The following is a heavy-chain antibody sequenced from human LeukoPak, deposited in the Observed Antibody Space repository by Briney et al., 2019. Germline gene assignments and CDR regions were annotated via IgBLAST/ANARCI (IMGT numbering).Heavy chain of an antibody. Sequence: ASVKVSCKASGYTFTSYAMNWVRQAPGQGLEWMGWISAYNGNTNYAQKLQGRLTMTTDTSTSTAYMELRSLRSDDTAVYYCARAPGCSSTNCYDAFDIWGQGTMVTVSS. CDR1: GYTFTSYA. D-gene: IGHD2-2*01. CDR3: ARAPGCSSTNCYDAFDI. CDR2: ISAYNGNT. V-gene: IGHV1-18*01. J-gene: IGHJ3*02.